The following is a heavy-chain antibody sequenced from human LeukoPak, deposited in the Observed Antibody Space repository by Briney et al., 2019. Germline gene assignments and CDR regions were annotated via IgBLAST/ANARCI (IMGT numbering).Heavy chain of an antibody. CDR1: GGSITSGSYY. CDR3: ARSYDSSGYYYDY. V-gene: IGHV4-61*02. CDR2: IYTSGTT. D-gene: IGHD3-22*01. J-gene: IGHJ4*02. Sequence: PSQTLSLTCTVSGGSITSGSYYWSWIRQPAGKGLEWIGRIYTSGTTNYNPSLESRVTISVDTTKNQFSLKLSSVTAADTAVYYCARSYDSSGYYYDYWGQGTLVTVSS.